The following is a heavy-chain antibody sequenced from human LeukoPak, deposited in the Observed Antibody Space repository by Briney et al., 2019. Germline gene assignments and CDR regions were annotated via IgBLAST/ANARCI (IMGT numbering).Heavy chain of an antibody. D-gene: IGHD1-26*01. CDR3: ARSRGYFDY. J-gene: IGHJ4*02. CDR2: ISWDDDS. CDR1: GLSLGTSGVG. V-gene: IGHV2-5*02. Sequence: SGPTLVKPRQTLTLTFTFSGLSLGTSGVGVGLIRQPPGEALEWLAFISWDDDSRFSPSMKSRLTITKDTSKNQMVLTMTNMDPVDTATYYCARSRGYFDYWGQGTLVTVSS.